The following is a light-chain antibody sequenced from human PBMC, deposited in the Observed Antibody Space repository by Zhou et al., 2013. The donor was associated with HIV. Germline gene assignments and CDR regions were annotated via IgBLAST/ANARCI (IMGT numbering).Light chain of an antibody. CDR2: GAS. Sequence: EIVLTQSPGTLSLSPGERATLSCRASQRVNNNYLAWYQQKPGQAPRVLIYGASNRATGIPDRFSAWSGTDFTLTISRLEPEDFAVYYCQQYGNSRTFGQGTKVEI. CDR3: QQYGNSRT. CDR1: QRVNNNY. V-gene: IGKV3-20*01. J-gene: IGKJ1*01.